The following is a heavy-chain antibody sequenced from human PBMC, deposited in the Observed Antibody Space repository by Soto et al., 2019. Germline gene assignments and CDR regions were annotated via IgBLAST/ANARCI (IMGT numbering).Heavy chain of an antibody. CDR2: ISSSSSYR. CDR1: GFTFSDYY. V-gene: IGHV3-11*06. Sequence: GGSLRLSCAASGFTFSDYYMSWIRQAPGKGLEWVSYISSSSSYRNYADSVKGRFTISRDNAKNSLYLQMNSLRAEDTAVYYCARIAGLAVAEDWGQGTLVTVSS. J-gene: IGHJ4*02. D-gene: IGHD6-19*01. CDR3: ARIAGLAVAED.